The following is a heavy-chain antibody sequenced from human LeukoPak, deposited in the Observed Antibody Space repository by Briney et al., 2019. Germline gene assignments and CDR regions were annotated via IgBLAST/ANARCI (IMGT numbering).Heavy chain of an antibody. V-gene: IGHV1-2*02. CDR2: INPNSGGT. J-gene: IGHJ6*02. CDR3: ASDGYSYGSYYYGMDV. Sequence: ASVKVSCKASGYTFTSYGISWVRQAPGQGLEWMGWINPNSGGTNYARKFQGRVTMTRDTSISTAYMELSRLRSDDTAVYYCASDGYSYGSYYYGMDVWGQGTTVTVSS. CDR1: GYTFTSYG. D-gene: IGHD5-18*01.